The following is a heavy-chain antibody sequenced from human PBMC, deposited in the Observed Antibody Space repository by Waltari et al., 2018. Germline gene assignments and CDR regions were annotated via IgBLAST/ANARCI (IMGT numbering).Heavy chain of an antibody. Sequence: EVQVVESGGGLVQPGGSLRLSCEVSEFTFSSFWRSWVRQTPGKGLEWVANIRQDGSEKYYVDSVKGRFTVSRDNARNSLYLQMNSLRAEDTAVYYCATGRGLPYWGQGTLVTVSS. J-gene: IGHJ4*02. V-gene: IGHV3-7*01. CDR2: IRQDGSEK. CDR1: EFTFSSFW. CDR3: ATGRGLPY.